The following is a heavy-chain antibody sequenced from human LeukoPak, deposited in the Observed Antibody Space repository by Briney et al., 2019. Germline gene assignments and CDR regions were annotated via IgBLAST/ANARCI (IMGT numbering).Heavy chain of an antibody. CDR1: GFTFSSYE. V-gene: IGHV3-48*03. D-gene: IGHD4-17*01. CDR3: ARSYTTVTYDY. CDR2: ISSIGSTI. Sequence: PGGSLRLSCAASGFTFSSYEMNWVRQAPGKCLEWVSYISSIGSTIYYADSVKGRFTISRDNPKNSLYLQMNCLRAEDTAVYYCARSYTTVTYDYWGQGTLVTVSS. J-gene: IGHJ4*02.